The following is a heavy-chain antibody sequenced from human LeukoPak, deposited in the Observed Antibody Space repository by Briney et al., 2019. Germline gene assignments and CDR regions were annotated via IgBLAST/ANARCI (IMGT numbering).Heavy chain of an antibody. J-gene: IGHJ4*02. CDR1: GGSISSSSYY. Sequence: PSETLSLTCTVSGGSISSSSYYWGWIRQPPGKGLEWIGSIYYSGSTYYNPSLKSRVTISVDTSKNQFSLKLSSVTAADTAVYYCARHGSKDRYDYWGQGSLVTVSS. D-gene: IGHD1-26*01. CDR2: IYYSGST. CDR3: ARHGSKDRYDY. V-gene: IGHV4-39*01.